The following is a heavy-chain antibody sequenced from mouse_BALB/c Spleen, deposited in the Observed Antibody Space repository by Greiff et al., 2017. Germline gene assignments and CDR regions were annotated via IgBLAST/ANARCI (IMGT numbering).Heavy chain of an antibody. D-gene: IGHD1-2*01. CDR3: ARRDYGLYFDY. CDR1: SYTFTDYA. CDR2: ISTYYGDA. J-gene: IGHJ2*01. V-gene: IGHV1S137*01. Sequence: VQLQQSGAELVRPGVSVKISCKGSSYTFTDYAMHWVKQSHAKSLEWIGVISTYYGDASYNQKFKGKATMTVDKSSSTAYMELARLTSEDSAIYYCARRDYGLYFDYWGQGTTLTVSS.